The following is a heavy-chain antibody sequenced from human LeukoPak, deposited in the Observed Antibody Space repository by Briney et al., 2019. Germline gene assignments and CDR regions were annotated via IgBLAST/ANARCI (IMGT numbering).Heavy chain of an antibody. J-gene: IGHJ3*02. V-gene: IGHV3-30*02. CDR2: IRYDGSIK. CDR3: AKHHTIVQEPDAFDI. CDR1: GFIFSDYG. D-gene: IGHD4/OR15-4a*01. Sequence: PGGSLRLFCGASGFIFSDYGMVWVRQAPGKGLECVAFIRYDGSIKYYTDSVKGRFTISRDNAKNTLYLKMNSLSAEDTAVYYCAKHHTIVQEPDAFDIWGQGTMVTVSS.